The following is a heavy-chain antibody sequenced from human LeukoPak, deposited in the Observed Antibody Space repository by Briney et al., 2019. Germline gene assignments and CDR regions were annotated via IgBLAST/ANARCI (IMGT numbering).Heavy chain of an antibody. Sequence: SVKVXCKASGYTFTSYGISWVRQAPGQGLEWMGWISAYNGNTNYAQKLQGRVTMTTDTSTSTAYMELRSLRSDDTAVYYCARTPYYDFWSGLYYFDYWGQGTLVTVSS. CDR2: ISAYNGNT. CDR1: GYTFTSYG. J-gene: IGHJ4*02. V-gene: IGHV1-18*01. CDR3: ARTPYYDFWSGLYYFDY. D-gene: IGHD3-3*01.